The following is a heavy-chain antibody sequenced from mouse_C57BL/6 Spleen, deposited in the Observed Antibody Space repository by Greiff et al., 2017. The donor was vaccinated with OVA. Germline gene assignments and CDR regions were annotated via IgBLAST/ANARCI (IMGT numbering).Heavy chain of an antibody. CDR2: IYPRDGST. CDR1: GYTFTSYD. D-gene: IGHD2-2*01. CDR3: ARGVLGLRRRESGAMDY. Sequence: VQLQQSGPELVKPGASVKLSCKASGYTFTSYDINWVKQRPGQGLEWIGWIYPRDGSTKYNEKFKGKATLTVDTSSSTAYMELHSLTSEDSAVYFCARGVLGLRRRESGAMDYWGQGTSVTVSS. V-gene: IGHV1-85*01. J-gene: IGHJ4*01.